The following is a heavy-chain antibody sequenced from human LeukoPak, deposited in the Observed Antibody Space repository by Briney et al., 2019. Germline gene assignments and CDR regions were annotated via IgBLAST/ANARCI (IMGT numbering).Heavy chain of an antibody. Sequence: GGSLRLSCAASGFTFSSYAMSWVRQAPGKGLEWVSSISSSSSYIYYADSVKGRFTISRDNAKNSLYLQMNSLRAEDTAVYYCARVQITGYHYGMDVWGQGTTVTVSS. D-gene: IGHD2-8*02. CDR2: ISSSSSYI. V-gene: IGHV3-21*01. J-gene: IGHJ6*02. CDR3: ARVQITGYHYGMDV. CDR1: GFTFSSYA.